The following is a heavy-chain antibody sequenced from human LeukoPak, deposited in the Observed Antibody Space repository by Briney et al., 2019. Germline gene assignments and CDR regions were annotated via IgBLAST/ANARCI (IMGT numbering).Heavy chain of an antibody. CDR1: GFTFSSYS. CDR2: ISSSSSYI. D-gene: IGHD4-17*01. V-gene: IGHV3-21*01. CDR3: ARVRRGDPDY. Sequence: GGSLRLSCAASGFTFSSYSMNWVRQAPGKGLEWVSSISSSSSYIYYADSVKGRFTISRDNAKNSLYLQMNSLRAEATAVYYCARVRRGDPDYWGQGTLVTVSS. J-gene: IGHJ4*02.